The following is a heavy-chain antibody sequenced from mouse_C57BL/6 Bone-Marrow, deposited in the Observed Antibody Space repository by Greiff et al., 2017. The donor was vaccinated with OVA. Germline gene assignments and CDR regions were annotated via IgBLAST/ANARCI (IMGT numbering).Heavy chain of an antibody. J-gene: IGHJ2*01. CDR3: ARGGSSPFDY. V-gene: IGHV1-82*01. Sequence: QVQLKESGPELVKPGASVKISCKASGYAFSSSWMNWVKQRPGKGLEWIGRIYPGDGDTNYNGKFKGKATLTADKASSTAYMQLSSLTSEDSAVYFCARGGSSPFDYWGQGTTLTVSS. CDR1: GYAFSSSW. CDR2: IYPGDGDT. D-gene: IGHD1-1*01.